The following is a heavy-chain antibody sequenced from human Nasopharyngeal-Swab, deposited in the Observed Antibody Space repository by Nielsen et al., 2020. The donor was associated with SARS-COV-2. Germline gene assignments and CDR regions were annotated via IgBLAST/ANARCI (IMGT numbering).Heavy chain of an antibody. CDR2: ISSSGGNI. CDR3: ARVGQFDY. J-gene: IGHJ4*02. V-gene: IGHV3-11*04. CDR1: GFTFSDYY. Sequence: GESLKISCAASGFTFSDYYMSWIRQAPGTGLEWVSYISSSGGNIYYADSVKGRFTISRDNAKNSLYLQMTSLRADDTAVYYCARVGQFDYWGQGTLVTVTS.